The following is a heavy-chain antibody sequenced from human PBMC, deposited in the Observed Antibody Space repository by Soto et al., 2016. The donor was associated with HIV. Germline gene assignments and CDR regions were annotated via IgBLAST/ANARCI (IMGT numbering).Heavy chain of an antibody. Sequence: EVQLVQSGAEVKKPGATVKISCKVSGYIFTDYYMHWVQQAPGKGLEWMGLVDPEDGETIYAEKFQGRVTITTDTSTSTAYMELRSLRSDDTAVYYCARDGGYSGSSFYFDYWGQGTLVTVSS. CDR1: GYIFTDYY. V-gene: IGHV1-69-2*01. CDR3: ARDGGYSGSSFYFDY. CDR2: VDPEDGET. D-gene: IGHD1-26*01. J-gene: IGHJ4*02.